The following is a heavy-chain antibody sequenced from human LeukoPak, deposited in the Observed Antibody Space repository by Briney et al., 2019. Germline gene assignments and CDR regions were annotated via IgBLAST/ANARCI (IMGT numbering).Heavy chain of an antibody. CDR2: MNPNSGNT. D-gene: IGHD4-23*01. V-gene: IGHV1-8*01. Sequence: ASVKVSCRASGYTFTSYDINWVRQATGQGLEWMGWMNPNSGNTGYAQKFQGRVTMTRNTSISTAYMELSSLRSEDTAVYYCARDGGINGGNSGDYWGQGTLVTVSS. J-gene: IGHJ4*02. CDR1: GYTFTSYD. CDR3: ARDGGINGGNSGDY.